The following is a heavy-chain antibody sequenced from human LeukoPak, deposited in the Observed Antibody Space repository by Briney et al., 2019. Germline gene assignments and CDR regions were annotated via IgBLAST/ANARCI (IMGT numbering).Heavy chain of an antibody. CDR2: IYCSGSN. J-gene: IGHJ5*02. CDR1: GFPFSDYS. D-gene: IGHD6-13*01. V-gene: IGHV4-38-2*01. CDR3: VRQKQYLSLGQLVISWFDP. Sequence: GPLRLSCAASGFPFSDYSMHWLRQPPGKGLEGGGSIYCSGSNYYNPSLKSRVNISVDTSKNQFSLKLSSVTAADTAVYYCVRQKQYLSLGQLVISWFDPWGQGTLVTVSS.